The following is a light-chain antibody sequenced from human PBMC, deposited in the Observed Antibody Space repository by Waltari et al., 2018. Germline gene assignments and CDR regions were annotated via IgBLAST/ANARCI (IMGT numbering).Light chain of an antibody. Sequence: DIQMTQSPSSVSASVGDRVTISCRASRDVSTWVAWYQQKPGKPPKLLIHGSTTLQSGVPSRFSGSGSGTDFTLTINGLQPDDFASYICQQTDSFPLTFGGGTKVDIK. J-gene: IGKJ4*01. CDR1: RDVSTW. CDR3: QQTDSFPLT. CDR2: GST. V-gene: IGKV1-12*01.